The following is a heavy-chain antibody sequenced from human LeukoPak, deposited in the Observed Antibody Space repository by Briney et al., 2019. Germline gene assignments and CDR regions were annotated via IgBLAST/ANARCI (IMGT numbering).Heavy chain of an antibody. CDR2: INHSGST. Sequence: SETLSLTCAVYGGSFSGYYWSWIRQPPGKGLEWIGEINHSGSTNYNPSLKSRVTISVDTSKNQFSLKLSSVTAADTAAYYCARLHYDSSGYYLLWWGQGTLVTVSS. D-gene: IGHD3-22*01. V-gene: IGHV4-34*01. CDR1: GGSFSGYY. J-gene: IGHJ4*02. CDR3: ARLHYDSSGYYLLW.